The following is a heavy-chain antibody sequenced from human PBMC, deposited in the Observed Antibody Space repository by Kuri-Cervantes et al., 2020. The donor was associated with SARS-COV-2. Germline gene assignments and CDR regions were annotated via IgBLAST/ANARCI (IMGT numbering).Heavy chain of an antibody. V-gene: IGHV3-30*04. J-gene: IGHJ4*02. Sequence: GESLKISCAASGFTFGNYAMHWVRQAPGKGLEWVAIISYDGSTLYQNSVKGRFTISRDNSRNTVYLQMNSLRREDTAVYYCAREGPHSTSSEVDYWGQGTLVTGSS. D-gene: IGHD2-2*01. CDR3: AREGPHSTSSEVDY. CDR2: ISYDGSTL. CDR1: GFTFGNYA.